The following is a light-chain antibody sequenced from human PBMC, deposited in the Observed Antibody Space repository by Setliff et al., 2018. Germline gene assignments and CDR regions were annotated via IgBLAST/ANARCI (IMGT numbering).Light chain of an antibody. CDR2: EVK. CDR1: SIYFRRYDY. J-gene: IGLJ1*01. Sequence: QSVLTQPASVSGSPGQSVTISCTGTSIYFRRYDYVSWYQQHPGKAPKLLLYEVKKRPSGVPDRFSGSKSDNTASLTVSGLQAEDEADYYCSSHGGSNNWSVFGSGTKVTVL. CDR3: SSHGGSNNWSV. V-gene: IGLV2-8*01.